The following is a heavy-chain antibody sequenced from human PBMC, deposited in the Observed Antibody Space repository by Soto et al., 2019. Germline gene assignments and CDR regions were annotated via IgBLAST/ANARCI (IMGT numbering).Heavy chain of an antibody. CDR2: INPKSGGT. CDR1: GYSFTDYH. D-gene: IGHD2-8*01. V-gene: IGHV1-2*04. Sequence: GASVKVSCKASGYSFTDYHIHWVRQAPGQGLEWLGRINPKSGGTSTAQKFQGWVTMTTDTSISTASMELTRLTSDNTAIYYCARGDSTDCSNGVCSFFYNHDMDVWGQGTTVTVSS. J-gene: IGHJ6*02. CDR3: ARGDSTDCSNGVCSFFYNHDMDV.